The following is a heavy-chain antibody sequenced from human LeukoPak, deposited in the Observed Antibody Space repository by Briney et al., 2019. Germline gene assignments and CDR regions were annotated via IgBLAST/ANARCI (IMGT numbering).Heavy chain of an antibody. CDR3: ARDLVYYDSSGFRWFDP. V-gene: IGHV4-59*01. J-gene: IGHJ5*02. D-gene: IGHD3-22*01. CDR2: IYYSGST. CDR1: GGSISSYY. Sequence: SETLSLTCTVSGGSISSYYWSWIRQPPGKGLEWIGCIYYSGSTNYNPSLKSRVTISVDTSKNQFSLKRSSVTAADTAVYYCARDLVYYDSSGFRWFDPWGQGTLVTVSS.